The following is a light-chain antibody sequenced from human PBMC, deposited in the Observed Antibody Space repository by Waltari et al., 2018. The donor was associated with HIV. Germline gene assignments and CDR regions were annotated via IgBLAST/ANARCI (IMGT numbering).Light chain of an antibody. V-gene: IGLV2-8*01. CDR2: DVI. J-gene: IGLJ2*01. Sequence: QSALPQPPSASGSPGQSVTLSCTGTSSDVGGYNYVSWHPQHPGKAPTLMIYDVIKRASGVPDRVAVSKSGSTASLAGSGLQPEDGADYYCSSQAGSKVVFGGGTRLSVL. CDR3: SSQAGSKVV. CDR1: SSDVGGYNY.